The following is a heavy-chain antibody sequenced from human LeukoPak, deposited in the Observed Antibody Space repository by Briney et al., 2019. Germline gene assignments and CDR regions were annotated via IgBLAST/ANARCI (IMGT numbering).Heavy chain of an antibody. V-gene: IGHV3-15*01. CDR1: GLTFAHAW. CDR2: IKSKSDGGTP. CDR3: TTEPIDYFDTSGYFDY. D-gene: IGHD3-22*01. J-gene: IGHJ4*02. Sequence: GGSLRLPCAASGLTFAHAWMSWVRQSPGKGLEWVGRIKSKSDGGTPGYAAPVKGRFTISRDDSKNTVFLQMNSLKTEDTAVYYCTTEPIDYFDTSGYFDYWGQGTLVTVSS.